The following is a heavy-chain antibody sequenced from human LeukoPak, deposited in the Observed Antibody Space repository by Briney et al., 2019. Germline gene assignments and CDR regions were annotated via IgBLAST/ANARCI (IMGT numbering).Heavy chain of an antibody. CDR2: IRQDGSEK. D-gene: IGHD3-3*01. CDR1: GFTFSSYW. V-gene: IGHV3-7*01. J-gene: IGHJ1*01. CDR3: MRQNRAYFFGH. Sequence: PGGSLPLSCAASGFTFSSYWMTWGRPAPGKGLEGVANIRQDGSEKNYVDSVKGRFTISRDNAKNSLYLQMNSLRVEDTAVYFCMRQNRAYFFGHWGQGTLVTVSS.